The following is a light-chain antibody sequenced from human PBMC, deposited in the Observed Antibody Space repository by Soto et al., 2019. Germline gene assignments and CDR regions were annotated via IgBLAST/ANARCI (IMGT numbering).Light chain of an antibody. CDR2: DDN. CDR1: SSNIGGNS. CDR3: GSWDSSLSAYV. J-gene: IGLJ1*01. Sequence: QSVLTQPPSVSAAPGQKVTISCSGSSSNIGGNSVSWYQQLLGTAPTLLIYDDNKRPSGIPDRFSGSKSGTSATLGITGFQTGDEADYYCGSWDSSLSAYVFGTGTKVTVL. V-gene: IGLV1-51*01.